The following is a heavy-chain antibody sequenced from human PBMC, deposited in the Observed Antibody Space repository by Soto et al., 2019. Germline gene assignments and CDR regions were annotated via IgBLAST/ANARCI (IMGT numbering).Heavy chain of an antibody. CDR1: GGSFSGYY. Sequence: QVQLQQWGAGLLKPSETLSLTCAVYGGSFSGYYWTWIRQPPGKGLEWIGEINHSGSTNYNPSLRSRVTISVDRSKNQFSLKLSSVTAADTAVYFCARIIPQVVPFDSWGQGTLVTVSS. D-gene: IGHD2-2*02. CDR3: ARIIPQVVPFDS. V-gene: IGHV4-34*01. J-gene: IGHJ4*02. CDR2: INHSGST.